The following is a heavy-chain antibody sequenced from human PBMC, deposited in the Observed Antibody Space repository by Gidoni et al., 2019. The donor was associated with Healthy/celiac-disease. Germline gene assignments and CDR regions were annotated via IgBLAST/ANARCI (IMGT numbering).Heavy chain of an antibody. Sequence: QLQLQESGPGLVKPSETLSLTCTVSGGSISSSSYYWGWIRQPPGKGLEWIGSIYYSGSTYYNPSLKSRVTISVDTSKNQFSLKLSSVTAADTAVYYCARYLPELGIAAAGSIDPWGQGTLVTVSS. CDR2: IYYSGST. J-gene: IGHJ5*02. CDR1: GGSISSSSYY. D-gene: IGHD6-13*01. V-gene: IGHV4-39*01. CDR3: ARYLPELGIAAAGSIDP.